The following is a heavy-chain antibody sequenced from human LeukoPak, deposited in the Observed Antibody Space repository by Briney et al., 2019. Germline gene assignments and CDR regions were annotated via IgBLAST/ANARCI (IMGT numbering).Heavy chain of an antibody. D-gene: IGHD6-13*01. V-gene: IGHV3-33*06. CDR1: GFTFSSYG. Sequence: GGSLRLSCAASGFTFSSYGMHWVRQAPGKGLEWVAVIWYDGSNKYYADSVKGRFTISRDNSKNTLYLQMNSLRAEDTAVYYCAKEGIAAAGTAYIYYYYYMDVWGKGTTVTVSS. CDR3: AKEGIAAAGTAYIYYYYYMDV. J-gene: IGHJ6*03. CDR2: IWYDGSNK.